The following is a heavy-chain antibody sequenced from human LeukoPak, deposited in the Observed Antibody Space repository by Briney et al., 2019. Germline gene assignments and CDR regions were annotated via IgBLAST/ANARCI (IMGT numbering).Heavy chain of an antibody. V-gene: IGHV3-7*01. Sequence: GGSLRLSCVASGFTFSSYWMSWVRQAPGKGLEWGANIKQDGSEKYYVDSVKGRFTISRDNAKNSLYLQMNSLRAEDTAVYYCAATPSSSWAGYYSYYWGQGTLVTVSS. CDR3: AATPSSSWAGYYSYY. CDR2: IKQDGSEK. CDR1: GFTFSSYW. J-gene: IGHJ4*02. D-gene: IGHD6-13*01.